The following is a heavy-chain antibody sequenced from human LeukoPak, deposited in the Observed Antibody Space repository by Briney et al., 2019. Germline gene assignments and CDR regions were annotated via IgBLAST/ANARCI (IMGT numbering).Heavy chain of an antibody. CDR1: GLTLRTFD. CDR2: ISTSSRYI. D-gene: IGHD2-2*01. CDR3: ARADCSGSTCYLRHSWFDP. V-gene: IGHV3-21*06. Sequence: GGSLRLSCAASGLTLRTFDMNWVRPAPGKGLESVSSISTSSRYIYYRDSVKGRFTISRDDAKNSLYLQMNSLTVEDTAVYYCARADCSGSTCYLRHSWFDPWGQGTLVTVSS. J-gene: IGHJ5*02.